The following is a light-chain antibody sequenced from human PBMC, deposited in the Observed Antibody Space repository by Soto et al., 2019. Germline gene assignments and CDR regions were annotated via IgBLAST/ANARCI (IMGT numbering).Light chain of an antibody. V-gene: IGKV1-39*01. CDR1: QSISDN. J-gene: IGKJ5*01. CDR3: LQDYNYPIT. Sequence: DIQMTQSPSSLSASVGDRVTITCRASQSISDNLNWYQHKPGTAPNLLIYAASSLQSGVPSRFSGSGSGTDFTLTISSLQPEDFATYYCLQDYNYPITFGQGTRLEIK. CDR2: AAS.